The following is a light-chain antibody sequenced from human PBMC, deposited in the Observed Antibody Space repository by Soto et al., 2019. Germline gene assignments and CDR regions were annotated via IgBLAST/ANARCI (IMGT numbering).Light chain of an antibody. CDR1: QGISRW. Sequence: DIQMTQSPSSVSASVGDRVTITGRASQGISRWLAWYQQKPGKAPKLLIYAASSLQSRVLSRFSGSGSGTDFTLTISCLQPEDFATYYCQQANSFPHTFGQGAKLELK. CDR3: QQANSFPHT. J-gene: IGKJ2*01. CDR2: AAS. V-gene: IGKV1-12*01.